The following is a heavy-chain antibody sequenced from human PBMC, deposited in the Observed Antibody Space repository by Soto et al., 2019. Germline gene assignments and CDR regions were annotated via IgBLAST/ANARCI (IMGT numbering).Heavy chain of an antibody. CDR1: GFTFSSYW. V-gene: IGHV3-74*01. Sequence: EVQLVESGGGLVQPGESLRLSCAASGFTFSSYWMHWVRQAPGKGLVWVSRINSEGSSTSYAGSGKGRFTISRDNEKNPMYMKMNGWGAGDGDVYYCVRTSVVVPAATREDYWGQGTLVTVPS. J-gene: IGHJ4*02. D-gene: IGHD2-21*01. CDR2: INSEGSST. CDR3: VRTSVVVPAATREDY.